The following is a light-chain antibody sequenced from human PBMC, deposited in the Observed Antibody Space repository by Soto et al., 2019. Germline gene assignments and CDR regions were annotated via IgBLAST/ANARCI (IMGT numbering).Light chain of an antibody. CDR2: DNN. V-gene: IGLV1-44*01. J-gene: IGLJ3*02. CDR3: AAWDDTLDGRV. CDR1: SSNIGSNI. Sequence: QSVVTQPPSASGTPGQRVTISCSGSSSNIGSNIVNWYQQFPGTAPKLLIYDNNQRPPGVPDRFSGSKSGTSASLAISGLQSEDEADYYCAAWDDTLDGRVFGGGTKLTVL.